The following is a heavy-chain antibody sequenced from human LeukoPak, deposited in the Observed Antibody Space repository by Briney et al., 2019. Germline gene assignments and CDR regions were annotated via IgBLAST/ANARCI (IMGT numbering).Heavy chain of an antibody. V-gene: IGHV4-34*01. D-gene: IGHD4-23*01. Sequence: PSETLSLTCAVYGGSFSGYYWSWIRQPPGKGLEWIGEINHSGSTNYNPSLKSRVTISVDTSKNQFSLKLSSVTAADTAVYYCARRSLRWSAKPNWFDPWGQGTLVTVSS. CDR3: ARRSLRWSAKPNWFDP. CDR2: INHSGST. J-gene: IGHJ5*02. CDR1: GGSFSGYY.